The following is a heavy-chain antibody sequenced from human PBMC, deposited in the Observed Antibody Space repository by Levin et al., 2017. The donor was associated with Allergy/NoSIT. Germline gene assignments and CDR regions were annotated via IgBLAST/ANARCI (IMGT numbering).Heavy chain of an antibody. V-gene: IGHV3-23*01. CDR2: IGGTGGST. Sequence: LTCAASRFMFSNYAMSWVRQAPGKGLEWVSAIGGTGGSTFYSESVKGRCTISRDNSKNTLYLEMNSLRAEDTAVYYCAREQWLSSYWYFDLWGRGTLVTVSS. D-gene: IGHD6-19*01. CDR3: AREQWLSSYWYFDL. CDR1: RFMFSNYA. J-gene: IGHJ2*01.